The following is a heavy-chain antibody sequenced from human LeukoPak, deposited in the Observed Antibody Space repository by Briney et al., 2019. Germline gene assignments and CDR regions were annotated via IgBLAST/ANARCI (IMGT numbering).Heavy chain of an antibody. CDR3: ARGDPGRGRFDP. J-gene: IGHJ5*02. CDR2: IYYSGST. CDR1: GGSISSYY. V-gene: IGHV4-59*01. Sequence: SETLSLTCTVSGGSISSYYWSWIRQPPGKGLEWIGYIYYSGSTNYNPSLKSRVTISVDTSKNQFSLKLSSVTAADTAVYYCARGDPGRGRFDPWGQGTLVTVSS.